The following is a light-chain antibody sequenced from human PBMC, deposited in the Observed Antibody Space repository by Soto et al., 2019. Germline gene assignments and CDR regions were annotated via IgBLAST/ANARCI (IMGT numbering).Light chain of an antibody. CDR1: QSVCSSY. Sequence: EIVLTQSPGTLSFSPGERATLSCRASQSVCSSYLAWYQQKPGQAPRLLIYGASSRATGIPDRFSGSGSGTDFTLTISRLEPEDFAVYYCQQYGSSPWTFGQGTKVEIK. CDR2: GAS. CDR3: QQYGSSPWT. J-gene: IGKJ1*01. V-gene: IGKV3-20*01.